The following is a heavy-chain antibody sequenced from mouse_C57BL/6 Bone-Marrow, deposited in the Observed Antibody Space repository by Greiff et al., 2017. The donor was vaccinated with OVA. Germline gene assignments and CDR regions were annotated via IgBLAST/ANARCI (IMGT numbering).Heavy chain of an antibody. J-gene: IGHJ1*03. CDR2: INPNYGTT. CDR3: ARWGYGSSYQYFDV. CDR1: GYSFTDYN. V-gene: IGHV1-39*01. Sequence: VQLKESGPELVKPGASVKISCKASGYSFTDYNMNWVKQSNGKSLEWIGVINPNYGTTSYNQKFKGKATLTVDQSTSTAYMQLNSLTSEDSAVYYCARWGYGSSYQYFDVWGTGTTVTVSS. D-gene: IGHD1-1*01.